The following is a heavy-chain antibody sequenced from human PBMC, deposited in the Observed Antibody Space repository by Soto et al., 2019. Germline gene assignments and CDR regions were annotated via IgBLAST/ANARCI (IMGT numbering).Heavy chain of an antibody. Sequence: QVQLQESGPGLVKPSETLSLTCTVSGDSVSSGDFYWTWIRQPPGKGLEWIAYIYKSGSTTYNPSLNSRVTITGDTSKNPFPLKLSSVTAADTAVYYCARVYYYGLGRGRSMDVWGQGTMVTVSS. CDR2: IYKSGST. D-gene: IGHD3-10*01. CDR1: GDSVSSGDFY. J-gene: IGHJ6*02. CDR3: ARVYYYGLGRGRSMDV. V-gene: IGHV4-61*08.